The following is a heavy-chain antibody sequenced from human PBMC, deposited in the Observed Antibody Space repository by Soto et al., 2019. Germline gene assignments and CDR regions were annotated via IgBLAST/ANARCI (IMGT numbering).Heavy chain of an antibody. V-gene: IGHV3-21*01. D-gene: IGHD3-22*01. CDR2: ISSSSSYI. J-gene: IGHJ5*02. CDR1: GFTFSSYS. CDR3: ARSGVRITMKRGGWFDP. Sequence: EVQLVESGGGLVKPGGSLRLSCAASGFTFSSYSMNWVRQAPGKGLEWVSSISSSSSYIYYADSVKGRFTISRDNAKNSLYLQMNSLRAEDTAVYYCARSGVRITMKRGGWFDPWGQGTLVTVSS.